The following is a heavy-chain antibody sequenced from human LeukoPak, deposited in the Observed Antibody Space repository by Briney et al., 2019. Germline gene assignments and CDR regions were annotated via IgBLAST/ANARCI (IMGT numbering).Heavy chain of an antibody. CDR3: AKELYPYYYYYGMDV. CDR2: ISYGGSNK. Sequence: PGRSLRLSCAASGFTSSSYGMHWVRQAPGKGLEWVAVISYGGSNKYYADSVKGRFTISRDNSKNTLYLQMNSLRAEDTAVYYCAKELYPYYYYYGMDVWGQGTTVTVSS. J-gene: IGHJ6*01. V-gene: IGHV3-30*18. D-gene: IGHD2-8*01. CDR1: GFTSSSYG.